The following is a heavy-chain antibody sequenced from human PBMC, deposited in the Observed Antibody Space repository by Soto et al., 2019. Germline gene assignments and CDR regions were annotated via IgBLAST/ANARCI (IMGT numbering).Heavy chain of an antibody. V-gene: IGHV4-61*01. CDR3: ARGASCSGGNCYEGRWFDP. CDR1: GGSVSSGSYY. J-gene: IGHJ5*02. D-gene: IGHD2-15*01. CDR2: IFYSGST. Sequence: PSETLSLTCTVSGGSVSSGSYYWSWIRQPPGKGLEWIGYIFYSGSTNYNPSLKSRVTISVDTSKNQFSLKLSSVTAADTAVYXCARGASCSGGNCYEGRWFDPWGQGTLVTVSS.